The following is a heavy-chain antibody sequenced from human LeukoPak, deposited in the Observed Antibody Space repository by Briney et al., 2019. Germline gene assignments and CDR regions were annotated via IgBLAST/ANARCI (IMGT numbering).Heavy chain of an antibody. CDR2: FHNSGTS. D-gene: IGHD3-22*01. V-gene: IGHV4-59*08. CDR3: ARVTSVVHYYDSQGWVDY. CDR1: DDSISDYY. J-gene: IGHJ4*02. Sequence: PSENLSLTCTVSDDSISDYYRGWIRQPPGKGLEWIGYFHNSGTSTYNPSLKSRVTISVDTSKNQFSLKLSSVTAADTAVYYCARVTSVVHYYDSQGWVDYWGQGTLVTVSS.